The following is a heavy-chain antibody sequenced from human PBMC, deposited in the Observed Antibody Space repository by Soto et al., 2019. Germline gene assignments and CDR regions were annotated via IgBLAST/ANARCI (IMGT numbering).Heavy chain of an antibody. Sequence: LSLTCTVSGGSISSYYWSWIRQPPGKGLEWIGYIYYGGSTNYNPSLKSRVTISVDTSKNQFSLKLSSVTAADTAVYYCARAYWWFDPWGQGTLVTVSS. CDR2: IYYGGST. V-gene: IGHV4-59*01. CDR1: GGSISSYY. J-gene: IGHJ5*02. D-gene: IGHD2-8*02. CDR3: ARAYWWFDP.